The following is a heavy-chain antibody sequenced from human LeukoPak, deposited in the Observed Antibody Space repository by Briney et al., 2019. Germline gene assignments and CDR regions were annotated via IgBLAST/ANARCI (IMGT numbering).Heavy chain of an antibody. CDR3: ATDFYDST. J-gene: IGHJ5*02. Sequence: GGSLRLSCATSGFTFNNAWMNWVRQAPGKGLEWVGRIRSNSDGGTIDYAAPVKGRFTLSRDDSKTTLYLQMNSLQTEDTAVYYCATDFYDSTWGQGTLVTVSS. CDR1: GFTFNNAW. V-gene: IGHV3-15*07. D-gene: IGHD3-22*01. CDR2: IRSNSDGGTI.